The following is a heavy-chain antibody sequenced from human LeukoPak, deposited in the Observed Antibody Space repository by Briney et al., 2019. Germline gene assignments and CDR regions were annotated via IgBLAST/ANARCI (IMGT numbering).Heavy chain of an antibody. Sequence: SQTLSLTCTVSGGSISSGGYYWSWIPQHPGKGLAWIGYIYYSGSTYYNPSLKSRVTISVDTSKNQFSLKLSSVTAADTAVYYCARTSYYDSSGLDYWGQGTLVTVSS. CDR2: IYYSGST. D-gene: IGHD3-22*01. J-gene: IGHJ4*02. CDR1: GGSISSGGYY. V-gene: IGHV4-31*03. CDR3: ARTSYYDSSGLDY.